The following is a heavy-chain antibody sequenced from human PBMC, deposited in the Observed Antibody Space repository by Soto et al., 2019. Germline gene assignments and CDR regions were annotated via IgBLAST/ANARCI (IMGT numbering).Heavy chain of an antibody. Sequence: GGSLRLSCAASGFTFSSYAMSWVRQAPGKGLEWVSAISGSGGSTYYADSVKGRFTISRDKTKSTLYLQMSGLRAEDTAVYFCAKATYYYDSSSYYRVYFAYWAQRALVTVSA. J-gene: IGHJ4*02. V-gene: IGHV3-23*01. CDR2: ISGSGGST. CDR3: AKATYYYDSSSYYRVYFAY. CDR1: GFTFSSYA. D-gene: IGHD3-22*01.